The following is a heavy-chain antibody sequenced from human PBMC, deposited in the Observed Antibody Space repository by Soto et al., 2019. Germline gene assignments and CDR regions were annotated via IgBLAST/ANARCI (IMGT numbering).Heavy chain of an antibody. CDR2: INHRGST. Sequence: SEIMSLTWGVFGGYFSGHYCSWISKTPGKGLEWIGGINHRGSTNYNPSLKSRVTISVDTSKNQFSLKLSSVTAADTAVYYCGVAAAGNYYYYGMDVWRQGTTVTVSS. J-gene: IGHJ6*02. V-gene: IGHV4-34*01. CDR1: GGYFSGHY. CDR3: GVAAAGNYYYYGMDV. D-gene: IGHD6-13*01.